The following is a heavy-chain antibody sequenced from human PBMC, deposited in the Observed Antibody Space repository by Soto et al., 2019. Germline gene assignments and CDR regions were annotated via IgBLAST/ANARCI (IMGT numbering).Heavy chain of an antibody. J-gene: IGHJ4*02. D-gene: IGHD5-18*01. CDR2: IYYSGST. Sequence: SETLSLTCTVSGGSISSSSYYWGWIRQPPGKGLEWIGSIYYSGSTYYNPSLKSRVTISVDTSKNQFSLKLSSVTAADTAVYYCAREGDRSGYRYVFDYRGQRSSVTVSS. CDR3: AREGDRSGYRYVFDY. CDR1: GGSISSSSYY. V-gene: IGHV4-39*07.